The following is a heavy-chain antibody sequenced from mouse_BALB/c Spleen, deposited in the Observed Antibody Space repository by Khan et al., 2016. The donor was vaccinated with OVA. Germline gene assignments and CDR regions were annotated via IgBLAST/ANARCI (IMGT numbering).Heavy chain of an antibody. J-gene: IGHJ3*01. D-gene: IGHD4-1*01. CDR1: GYTFTSYW. CDR3: ARKETGSFAY. Sequence: QVQLQQSGAELAKPGASVKMSCKASGYTFTSYWMHWVKQRPGQGLEWIGYINPSTGYTEYNQKFKDKATLTADKSSSTAYMQLSSLTSEDSAVYYCARKETGSFAYWGQGTLVTVSA. CDR2: INPSTGYT. V-gene: IGHV1-7*01.